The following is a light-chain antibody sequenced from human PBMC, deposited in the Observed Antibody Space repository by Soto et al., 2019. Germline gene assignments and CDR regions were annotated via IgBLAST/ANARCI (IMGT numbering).Light chain of an antibody. J-gene: IGKJ1*01. Sequence: DIQLTQSPSTLSASIGDRVVITCRASQTIDRWLAWYQQRPGLAPKLLIYDASTLESGVPSRFSGSGSETEFTLSISSLNPDDFATYPCQQYADNPTLGQGTTVEVK. CDR1: QTIDRW. CDR2: DAS. CDR3: QQYADNPT. V-gene: IGKV1-5*01.